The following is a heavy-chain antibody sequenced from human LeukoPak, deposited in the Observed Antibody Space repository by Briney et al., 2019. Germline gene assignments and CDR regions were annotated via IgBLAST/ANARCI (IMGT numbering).Heavy chain of an antibody. CDR1: GYTFISYG. V-gene: IGHV1-18*01. Sequence: GASVKVSCKASGYTFISYGISWVRHAPGQGLEWMGWISGYNGNTNYAQKFQGRVTMTTDTSTSTAYLELRRLRSDDTAIYYCAREFCSGGGCCYYGMDVWGQGTTVTVS. CDR2: ISGYNGNT. J-gene: IGHJ6*02. CDR3: AREFCSGGGCCYYGMDV. D-gene: IGHD2-15*01.